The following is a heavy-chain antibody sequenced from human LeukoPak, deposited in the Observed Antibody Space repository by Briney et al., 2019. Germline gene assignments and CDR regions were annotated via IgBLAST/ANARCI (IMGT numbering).Heavy chain of an antibody. Sequence: GGSLRLSCAASGFTFSSYGMHWVRQAPGKGLDWVAFIHHDGSNRYYADSVRGRFTISRDNSKNTLYLQMNSLRAEDTAVYYCARDKGLRRKYYYYYMDVWGKGTTVTISS. D-gene: IGHD4-17*01. CDR3: ARDKGLRRKYYYYYMDV. CDR2: IHHDGSNR. J-gene: IGHJ6*03. CDR1: GFTFSSYG. V-gene: IGHV3-30*02.